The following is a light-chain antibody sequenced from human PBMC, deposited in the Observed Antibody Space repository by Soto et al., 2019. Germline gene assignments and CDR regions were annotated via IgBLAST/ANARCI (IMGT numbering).Light chain of an antibody. CDR1: QSVSSN. Sequence: EIVMTQSPATLSVSQGERATLSCRASQSVSSNLAWYQQKPGQSPRLLIYGASNRATGIPARFSGSGSGTEFTLTISSLQSEDFAVYYCQQYNNWPRKFGQGTKVEIK. V-gene: IGKV3-15*01. CDR2: GAS. CDR3: QQYNNWPRK. J-gene: IGKJ1*01.